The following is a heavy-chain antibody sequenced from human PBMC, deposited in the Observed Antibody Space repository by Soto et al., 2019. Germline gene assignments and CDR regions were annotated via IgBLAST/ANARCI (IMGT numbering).Heavy chain of an antibody. CDR1: GGSISSYY. J-gene: IGHJ5*02. CDR3: ARAGRLLPQNCFDP. Sequence: QVQLQESGPGLVKPSETLSLTCTVSGGSISSYYWSWIRQPPGKGLEWIGYIYYSGSTNYNPSLKNLVTIPVDTSKNPFSLKLSSVTAADTAVYYCARAGRLLPQNCFDPWGQGTLVTVSS. CDR2: IYYSGST. D-gene: IGHD2-15*01. V-gene: IGHV4-59*01.